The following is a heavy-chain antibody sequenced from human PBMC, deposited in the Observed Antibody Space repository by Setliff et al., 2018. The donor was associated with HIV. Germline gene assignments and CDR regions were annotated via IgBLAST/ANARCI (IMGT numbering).Heavy chain of an antibody. Sequence: PSETLSLTCAVSGGSISSSNLWSWVRQPPGKGLEWIGEIYHSGSTNYNPSLKSRVTISVDKSKNQFSLRLTSVTAADTAVYSCGRHNSHGLGGGAGGEYYLDYWGQGTLVTVSS. CDR3: GRHNSHGLGGGAGGEYYLDY. V-gene: IGHV4-4*02. D-gene: IGHD3-16*01. CDR1: GGSISSSNL. CDR2: IYHSGST. J-gene: IGHJ4*02.